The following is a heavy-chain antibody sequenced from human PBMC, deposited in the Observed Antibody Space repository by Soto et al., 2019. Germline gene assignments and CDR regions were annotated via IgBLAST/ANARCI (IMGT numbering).Heavy chain of an antibody. J-gene: IGHJ6*03. V-gene: IGHV3-33*01. CDR3: ARSQSTSWLRDYFYMDV. D-gene: IGHD2-2*01. CDR1: GFTFSSYG. Sequence: GGSLRLSCAASGFTFSSYGMHWVRQAPGKGLEWVAVIWYDGSNKYYADSVKGRFTISRDNSKNTLYLQMNSLRAEDTAVYYCARSQSTSWLRDYFYMDVWGKGTTVTVSS. CDR2: IWYDGSNK.